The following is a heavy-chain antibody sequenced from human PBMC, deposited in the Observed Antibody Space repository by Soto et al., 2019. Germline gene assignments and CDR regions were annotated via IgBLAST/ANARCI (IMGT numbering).Heavy chain of an antibody. CDR1: GFTFSKYW. CDR3: AKDHDITIFGVRSFDY. V-gene: IGHV3-7*03. J-gene: IGHJ4*02. CDR2: IKQDGSEK. Sequence: GGSLRFSCAASGFTFSKYWMSWVRQAPGKGLEWVANIKQDGSEKYNVNKEMGRFTISRDNAKYSLYLQMNSLRAEDTAVYYCAKDHDITIFGVRSFDYWGQGTLVTVSS. D-gene: IGHD3-3*01.